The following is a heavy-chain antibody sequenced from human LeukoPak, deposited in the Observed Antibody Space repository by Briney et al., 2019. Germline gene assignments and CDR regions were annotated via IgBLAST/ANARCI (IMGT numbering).Heavy chain of an antibody. J-gene: IGHJ6*02. V-gene: IGHV1-18*01. D-gene: IGHD6-6*01. CDR2: ISAYNGNT. Sequence: ASVKVSCKASGYTFTSYGISWVRQAPGQGLEWMGWISAYNGNTNYAQKLQGRVTMTTDTSTSTAYVELRSLRSDDTAVYYCARDSIAARPYYYYGMDVWGQGTTVTVSS. CDR3: ARDSIAARPYYYYGMDV. CDR1: GYTFTSYG.